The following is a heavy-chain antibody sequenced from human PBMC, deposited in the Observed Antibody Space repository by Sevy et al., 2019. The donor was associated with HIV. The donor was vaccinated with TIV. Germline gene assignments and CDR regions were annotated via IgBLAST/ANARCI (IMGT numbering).Heavy chain of an antibody. V-gene: IGHV4-4*07. CDR3: ARAWGALDALDL. CDR1: GESIRSYS. Sequence: SETLSLTCSVFGESIRSYSWNWIRQPAGKGLEWIGRIFTSGSTNYNPSLRSRVTMSVDTSKNQFALKLSSVTAADTAVYYCARAWGALDALDLWGQWTMVTVSS. J-gene: IGHJ3*01. D-gene: IGHD7-27*01. CDR2: IFTSGST.